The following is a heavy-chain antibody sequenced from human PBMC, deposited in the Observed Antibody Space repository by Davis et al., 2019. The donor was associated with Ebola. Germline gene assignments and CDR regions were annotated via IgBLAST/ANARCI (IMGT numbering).Heavy chain of an antibody. CDR1: GGSVGSDY. Sequence: SETLSLTCSVSGGSVGSDYWSWIRQSPGKGLEWIAFISNGGRTIYNPSLRGRVTISIDTSKNQFSLEVRSVTAADTAVYYCARGKVISPEGAKTVDYWGQGTLVSVSS. V-gene: IGHV4-59*02. J-gene: IGHJ4*02. CDR2: ISNGGRT. D-gene: IGHD1-14*01. CDR3: ARGKVISPEGAKTVDY.